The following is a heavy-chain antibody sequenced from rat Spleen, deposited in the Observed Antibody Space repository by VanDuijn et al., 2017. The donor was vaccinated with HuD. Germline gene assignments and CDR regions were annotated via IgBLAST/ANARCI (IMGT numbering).Heavy chain of an antibody. V-gene: IGHV2-41*01. J-gene: IGHJ4*01. Sequence: QVQLKESGPGLVQPSQTLSLTCTVAGFSLTSYNVHWVRQPPGKGLEWMGVIWNTGGTRYNSAIKSRLSISKDTSKSQVFLKMNSLQTEDTATYYCAREVYYSGDGVMDAWGQGASVTVSS. CDR1: GFSLTSYN. CDR3: AREVYYSGDGVMDA. CDR2: IWNTGGT. D-gene: IGHD1-1*01.